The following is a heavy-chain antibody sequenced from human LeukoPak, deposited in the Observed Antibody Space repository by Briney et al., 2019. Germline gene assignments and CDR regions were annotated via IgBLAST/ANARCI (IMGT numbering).Heavy chain of an antibody. V-gene: IGHV3-30*18. CDR1: GFTFSSYG. Sequence: GGSLRLSCAASGFTFSSYGMHWVRQAPGKGLEWVAVISYDGSNKYYADSVKGRFTISRDNSKNTLYLQMNSLRAEDTALYYCAKDTASDAFDIWGQGTMVTVSS. CDR3: AKDTASDAFDI. J-gene: IGHJ3*02. CDR2: ISYDGSNK. D-gene: IGHD5-18*01.